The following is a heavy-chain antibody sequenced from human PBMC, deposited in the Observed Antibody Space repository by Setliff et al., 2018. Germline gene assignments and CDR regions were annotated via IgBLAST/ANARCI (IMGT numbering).Heavy chain of an antibody. D-gene: IGHD6-6*01. V-gene: IGHV1-18*01. J-gene: IGHJ4*02. CDR2: ISPYTGNA. Sequence: ASVKVSCKASGYTFTDYGVTWVRQAPGQGLEWVGWISPYTGNAYYAQNLQGRVTMTTDTSTTTAYMELKSLRSDDTAVYYCARSGRTSTSSLDFWGQGTLVTVSS. CDR1: GYTFTDYG. CDR3: ARSGRTSTSSLDF.